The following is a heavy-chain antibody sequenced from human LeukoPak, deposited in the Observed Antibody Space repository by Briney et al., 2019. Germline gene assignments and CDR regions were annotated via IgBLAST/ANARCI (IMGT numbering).Heavy chain of an antibody. Sequence: GGSLRLSCAASGFTFSSYWMSWVRQAPGKRLEWVANIKQDGSEKYYVDSVKGRFTISRDNAKNSLYLQTNSLRAEDTAVYYCARVRDYYDSSGYYSYYFDYWGQGTLVTVSS. V-gene: IGHV3-7*01. CDR2: IKQDGSEK. CDR1: GFTFSSYW. D-gene: IGHD3-22*01. CDR3: ARVRDYYDSSGYYSYYFDY. J-gene: IGHJ4*02.